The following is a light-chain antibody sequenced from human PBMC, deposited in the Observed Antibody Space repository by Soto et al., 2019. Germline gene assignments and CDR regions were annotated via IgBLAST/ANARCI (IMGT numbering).Light chain of an antibody. V-gene: IGKV3-11*01. CDR3: QQRSNWRT. CDR2: DAS. CDR1: QSVSSY. J-gene: IGKJ1*01. Sequence: EIVLTQSPATLSLSPGERATLSCRASQSVSSYLAWYQQKPGQAPRLLIYDASNRATGIPARFSGSGSGTDFTLTISSLDPEDFAVYYCQQRSNWRTFGQGTKVEIK.